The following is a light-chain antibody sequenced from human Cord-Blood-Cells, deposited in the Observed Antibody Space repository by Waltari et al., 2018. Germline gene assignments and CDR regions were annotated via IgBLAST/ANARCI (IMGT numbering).Light chain of an antibody. CDR2: DPS. J-gene: IGLJ3*02. V-gene: IGLV7-46*01. CDR3: LLSYSGAWV. CDR1: TGAVTSGHY. Sequence: QAVVTQEPSLTVSPGGTVTLTCGSSTGAVTSGHYPYWFQQKPGQAPRTLIYDPSNKHAWTPARFSGSLLGGKAALTLSGAQPADGAEYYCLLSYSGAWVFGGGTKLTVL.